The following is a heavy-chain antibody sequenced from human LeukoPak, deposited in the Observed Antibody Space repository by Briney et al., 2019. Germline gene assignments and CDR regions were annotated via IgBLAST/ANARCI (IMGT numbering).Heavy chain of an antibody. CDR2: IHPSGIT. J-gene: IGHJ4*02. V-gene: IGHV4-34*01. D-gene: IGHD2-2*01. CDR1: DGSSGYY. Sequence: PSETLSLTCAVYDGSSGYYWSWIRQPPGKGLEWIGEIHPSGITSFNPSLMSRASISADTSKNQFSLKLTSVTAADTALYYCSRGRDQSKTGDYWGQGTLVTVSS. CDR3: SRGRDQSKTGDY.